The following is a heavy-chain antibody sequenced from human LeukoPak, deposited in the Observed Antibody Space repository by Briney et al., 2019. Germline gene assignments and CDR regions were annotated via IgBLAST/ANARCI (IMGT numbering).Heavy chain of an antibody. CDR2: IYYSGST. Sequence: SETLSLTCTVSGDSVSSSSYYWGWIRQPPGKGLEWIGRIYYSGSTYYNPSIKSRVTISVDTSKNQFSLKLSSVTAADTAVYYCARWASTGVDAFDIWGQGTMVTVSS. CDR1: GDSVSSSSYY. CDR3: ARWASTGVDAFDI. V-gene: IGHV4-39*07. D-gene: IGHD1-1*01. J-gene: IGHJ3*02.